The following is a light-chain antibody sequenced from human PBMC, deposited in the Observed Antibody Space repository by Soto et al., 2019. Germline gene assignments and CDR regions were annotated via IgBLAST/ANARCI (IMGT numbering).Light chain of an antibody. Sequence: QSALTQPASVSGSPGQSITISCTGTSSDVGNYNLISWYQQHPDKAPKLLIYEGSKRPSGVSYRFSASKSANTASLTISGLQTEDEADYYCCSYAGSGTPVVFGGGTKVTVL. CDR1: SSDVGNYNL. CDR3: CSYAGSGTPVV. V-gene: IGLV2-23*01. J-gene: IGLJ2*01. CDR2: EGS.